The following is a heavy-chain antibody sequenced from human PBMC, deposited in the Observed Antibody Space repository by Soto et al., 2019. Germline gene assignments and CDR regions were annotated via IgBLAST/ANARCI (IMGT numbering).Heavy chain of an antibody. CDR3: AKGYCSGGSCRNYYYYYMDV. CDR1: GFTFSSYA. D-gene: IGHD2-15*01. Sequence: GGSLRLSCAASGFTFSSYAMSWVRQAPGKGLEWVSAISGSGGSTYYADSVKGRFTISRDNSKNTLYLQMNSLRAEDTAVYYCAKGYCSGGSCRNYYYYYMDVWGKGTTVTVSS. CDR2: ISGSGGST. J-gene: IGHJ6*03. V-gene: IGHV3-23*01.